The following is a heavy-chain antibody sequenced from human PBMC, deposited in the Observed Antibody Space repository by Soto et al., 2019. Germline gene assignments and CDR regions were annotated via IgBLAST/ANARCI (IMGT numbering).Heavy chain of an antibody. CDR3: ASATPDILTGYYRGDFDY. D-gene: IGHD3-9*01. CDR1: GFSLSTSGVG. J-gene: IGHJ4*02. V-gene: IGHV2-5*02. CDR2: IYWDDDK. Sequence: GSGPTLVNPTQTLTLTCTFSGFSLSTSGVGVGWIRQPPGKALEWLALIYWDDDKRYSPSLKSRLTITKDTSKNQVVLTMTNMDPVDTATYYCASATPDILTGYYRGDFDYWGQGTLVTVS.